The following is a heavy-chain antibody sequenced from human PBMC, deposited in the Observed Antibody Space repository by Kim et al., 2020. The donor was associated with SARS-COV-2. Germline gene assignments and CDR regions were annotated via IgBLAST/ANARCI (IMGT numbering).Heavy chain of an antibody. CDR2: IWYDGSNK. J-gene: IGHJ3*02. Sequence: GGSLRLSCAASGFTFSSYGMHWVRQAPGKGLEWVAVIWYDGSNKYYADSVKGRFTISRDNSKNTLYLQMNSLRAEDTAVYYCAKEDYRYAFDIWGQGTMVTVSS. CDR1: GFTFSSYG. D-gene: IGHD4-17*01. V-gene: IGHV3-33*06. CDR3: AKEDYRYAFDI.